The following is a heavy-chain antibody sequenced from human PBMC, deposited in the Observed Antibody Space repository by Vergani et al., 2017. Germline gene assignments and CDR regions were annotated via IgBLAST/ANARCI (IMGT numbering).Heavy chain of an antibody. CDR3: ARESMTTVDGYGMDV. Sequence: QVQLLQSGSELKKPGASVRISCEASGYTFTNYPLIWVRQAPGQGLEWMGRIIPILGIANYAQKFQGRVTITADKSTSTAYMELSSLRSEDTAVYYCARESMTTVDGYGMDVWGQGTTVTVSS. J-gene: IGHJ6*02. CDR2: IIPILGIA. V-gene: IGHV1-69*09. CDR1: GYTFTNYP. D-gene: IGHD4-23*01.